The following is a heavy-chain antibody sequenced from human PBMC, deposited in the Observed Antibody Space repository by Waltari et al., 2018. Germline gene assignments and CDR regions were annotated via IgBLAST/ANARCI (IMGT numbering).Heavy chain of an antibody. CDR2: LYNSGST. D-gene: IGHD3-3*01. CDR3: ARSYYDYWSGYPFDR. Sequence: QVQLQESGPGLVKPSETLSLTCTVSGGSISGYFWTWIRQPPEKGLEWIGHLYNSGSTTYNPALNNRVTISEDTSNNQFSRRLSSVTAADTAVYFCARSYYDYWSGYPFDRWGQGTLVTVSS. V-gene: IGHV4-59*01. CDR1: GGSISGYF. J-gene: IGHJ4*02.